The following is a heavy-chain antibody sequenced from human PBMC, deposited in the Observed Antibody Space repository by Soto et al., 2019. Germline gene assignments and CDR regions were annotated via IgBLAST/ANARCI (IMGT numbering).Heavy chain of an antibody. V-gene: IGHV1-58*02. CDR3: AAVVPVSGILERLGLDP. Sequence: QMPLLPSGPEVKEPGTSVRVSCKASGFTFTTSGIHWVRQARGKGLEWLGRIVVGSGNTRCNQQFQDKVTLTRDMATDTAYMDLRSLTSDYTAIYFCAAVVPVSGILERLGLDPWGQGTLVTVPS. CDR1: GFTFTTSG. J-gene: IGHJ5*02. CDR2: IVVGSGNT. D-gene: IGHD2-15*01.